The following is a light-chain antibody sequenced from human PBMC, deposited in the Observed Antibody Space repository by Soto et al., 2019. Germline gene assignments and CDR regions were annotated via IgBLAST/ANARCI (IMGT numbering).Light chain of an antibody. CDR2: ETN. Sequence: QSVLTQPASVSVSPGQSITISCTGTSTDVGTYSRVSWYQHHPDKAPKLMIFETNKRPSGVSNRFSGSKSGNTASLTISGLQTEDEADYYCCSYAGNTFVVFGGGTKVTVL. V-gene: IGLV2-23*01. J-gene: IGLJ2*01. CDR1: STDVGTYSR. CDR3: CSYAGNTFVV.